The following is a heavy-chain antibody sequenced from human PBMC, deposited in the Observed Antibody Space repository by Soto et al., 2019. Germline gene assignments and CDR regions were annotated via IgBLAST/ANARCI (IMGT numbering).Heavy chain of an antibody. CDR2: ISGSGGST. Sequence: GGSLRLSCAASGFTFSSYAMSWVRQAPGKGLEWVSAISGSGGSTYYADSVKDRFTISRDNSKNTLYLQMNSLRAEDTAVYYCAKGTTVTKFIDYWGQGTLVTVSS. J-gene: IGHJ4*02. CDR3: AKGTTVTKFIDY. V-gene: IGHV3-23*01. D-gene: IGHD4-17*01. CDR1: GFTFSSYA.